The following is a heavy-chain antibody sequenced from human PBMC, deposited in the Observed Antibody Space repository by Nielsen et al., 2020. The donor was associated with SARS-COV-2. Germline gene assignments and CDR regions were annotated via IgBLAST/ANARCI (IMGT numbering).Heavy chain of an antibody. CDR3: ARDRGSYGRRGYYYGMDV. D-gene: IGHD1-26*01. Sequence: SETLSLTCTVSGGSISSGGYYWSWIRQHPGKGLEWIGYIYYSGSTYYNPSLKSRVTISVDTSKNQFSLKLSSVTAADTAVYYCARDRGSYGRRGYYYGMDVWGQGTTVTVSS. J-gene: IGHJ6*02. V-gene: IGHV4-31*03. CDR1: GGSISSGGYY. CDR2: IYYSGST.